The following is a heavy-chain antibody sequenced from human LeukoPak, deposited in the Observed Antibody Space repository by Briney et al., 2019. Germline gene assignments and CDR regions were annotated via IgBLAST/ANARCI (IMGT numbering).Heavy chain of an antibody. Sequence: PGGSLRLSCAASGFTFSDYYMSWIRQAPGKGLEWIGYIYYSGSTNYNPSLKSRVTISVDTSKNQFSLKLSSVTAADTAVYYCARHRGYCSGGSCYGPWFDPWGQGTLVTVSS. CDR1: GFTFSDYY. CDR2: IYYSGST. V-gene: IGHV4-59*08. D-gene: IGHD2-15*01. J-gene: IGHJ5*02. CDR3: ARHRGYCSGGSCYGPWFDP.